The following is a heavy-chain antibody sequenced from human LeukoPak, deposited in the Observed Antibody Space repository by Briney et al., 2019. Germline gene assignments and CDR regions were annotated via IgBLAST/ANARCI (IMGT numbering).Heavy chain of an antibody. V-gene: IGHV3-21*01. D-gene: IGHD2-2*01. CDR2: ISSSSSYI. Sequence: GGSLRLSCAASGVTFSSYSMNWVRQAPGKGLEWVSSISSSSSYIYYADSVKGRFTISRNNAKNSLYLQLNSLRAEDTAVYYCARHYTSYPSECWFDPCGQGNL. CDR1: GVTFSSYS. J-gene: IGHJ5*02. CDR3: ARHYTSYPSECWFDP.